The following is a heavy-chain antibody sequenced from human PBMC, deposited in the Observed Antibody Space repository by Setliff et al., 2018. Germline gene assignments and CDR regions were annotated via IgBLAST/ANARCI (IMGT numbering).Heavy chain of an antibody. CDR3: ARDTRDKYDTSGYYLSLDS. D-gene: IGHD3-22*01. Sequence: ASVKVSCKASGGTFRTDGFNWVRQAPGQGLEWMGRIIPVFGTAKYAQEFQGRVTISADDSTRTAYLDLRSLRFEDTAVYYCARDTRDKYDTSGYYLSLDSWGQGTLVTVSS. CDR1: GGTFRTDG. J-gene: IGHJ4*02. V-gene: IGHV1-69*13. CDR2: IIPVFGTA.